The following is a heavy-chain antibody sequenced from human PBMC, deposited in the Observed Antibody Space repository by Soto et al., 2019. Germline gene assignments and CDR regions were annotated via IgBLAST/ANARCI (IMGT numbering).Heavy chain of an antibody. V-gene: IGHV4-34*01. J-gene: IGHJ4*02. Sequence: SETLSLTYAVYGGSFSGYFWSWIRQPPGKGLEWIGEINHSGSTYYNPSLKSRVTVSVDTSKSQFSLKLTSVTAADTAVYYCGRVWGYSSSSGPQTDYWGQGTLVTVSS. D-gene: IGHD6-6*01. CDR3: GRVWGYSSSSGPQTDY. CDR1: GGSFSGYF. CDR2: INHSGST.